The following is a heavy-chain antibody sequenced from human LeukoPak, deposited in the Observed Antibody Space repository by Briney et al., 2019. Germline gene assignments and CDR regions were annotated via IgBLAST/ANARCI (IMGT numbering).Heavy chain of an antibody. CDR1: GFTFSSYG. CDR2: IRYDGSNK. CDR3: AKAMRDGYNDDAFDI. Sequence: GGSLRLSCAASGFTFSSYGMHWVRQAPGKGLEWVAFIRYDGSNKYYADSVKGRLTISRDNSKNTLYLQMNSLRAEDTAVYYCAKAMRDGYNDDAFDIWGQGTMVTVSS. J-gene: IGHJ3*02. V-gene: IGHV3-30*02. D-gene: IGHD5-24*01.